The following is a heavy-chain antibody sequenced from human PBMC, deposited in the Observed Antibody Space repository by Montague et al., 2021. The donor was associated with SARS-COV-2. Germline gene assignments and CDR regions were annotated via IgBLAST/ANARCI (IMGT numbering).Heavy chain of an antibody. D-gene: IGHD1-26*01. V-gene: IGHV2-5*02. CDR3: AHRRGLLLSDAFDI. CDR1: GFSLSTCGVG. J-gene: IGHJ3*02. CDR2: IYWDDDK. Sequence: PALVKPTQTLTLTCTFSGFSLSTCGVGVGWIRQPPGKALEWLALIYWDDDKRYSPSLKSRLTITKDTSKDQVVLTMTNMDPVDTATYYCAHRRGLLLSDAFDIWGQGTMVTVSS.